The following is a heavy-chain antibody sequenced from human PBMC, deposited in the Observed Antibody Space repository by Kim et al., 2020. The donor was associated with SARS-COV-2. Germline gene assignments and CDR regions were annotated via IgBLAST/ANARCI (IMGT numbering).Heavy chain of an antibody. CDR2: IYYSGST. J-gene: IGHJ6*02. Sequence: SETLSLTCTVSGGSISSSSYYWGWIRQPPGKGLEWIGSIYYSGSTYYNPSLKSRVTISVDTSKNQFSLKLSSVTAADTAVYYCASPGEPLYCSSTSCYPNYYYYGMDVWGQGTTVTVSS. D-gene: IGHD2-2*01. V-gene: IGHV4-39*01. CDR1: GGSISSSSYY. CDR3: ASPGEPLYCSSTSCYPNYYYYGMDV.